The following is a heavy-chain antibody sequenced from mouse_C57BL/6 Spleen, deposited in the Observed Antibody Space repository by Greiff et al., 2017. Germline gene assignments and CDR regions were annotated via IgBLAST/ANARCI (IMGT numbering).Heavy chain of an antibody. CDR1: GYTFTSYW. CDR3: TKSHYYGSSPHYYAMDY. Sequence: EVQLQQSGTVLARPGASVKMSCKTSGYTFTSYWMHWVKQRPGQGLEWIGAIYPGNSDTSYNQKFKGKAKLTAVTSASTAYMELSSLTNEDSAVYYCTKSHYYGSSPHYYAMDYWGQGTSVTVSS. CDR2: IYPGNSDT. J-gene: IGHJ4*01. D-gene: IGHD1-1*01. V-gene: IGHV1-5*01.